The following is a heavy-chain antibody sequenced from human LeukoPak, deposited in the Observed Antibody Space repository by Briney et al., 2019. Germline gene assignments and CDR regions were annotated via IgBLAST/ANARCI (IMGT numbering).Heavy chain of an antibody. CDR3: ARTRDGYLRY. CDR2: IDHRGRT. CDR1: GGASSGYY. V-gene: IGHV4-34*01. J-gene: IGHJ4*02. D-gene: IGHD5-24*01. Sequence: SETLSLTCAAYGGASSGYYCTWIRQPPGKGLEWIGEIDHRGRTHYNPSLQSRVTISIDTSKNQFSLKVSSVTAADTALYYCARTRDGYLRYWSQGSLVTVSS.